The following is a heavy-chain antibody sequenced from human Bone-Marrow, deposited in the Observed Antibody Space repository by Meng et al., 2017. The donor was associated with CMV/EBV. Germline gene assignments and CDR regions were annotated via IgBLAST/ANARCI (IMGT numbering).Heavy chain of an antibody. J-gene: IGHJ6*02. CDR2: INPNSGGT. D-gene: IGHD4-11*01. CDR1: GYTFTGYY. V-gene: IGHV1-2*02. CDR3: ARASPLYYSNEGVYYYYGMDV. Sequence: ASVKVSCKASGYTFTGYYMHWVRQAPGQGLEWMGWINPNSGGTNYAQKFQGRVTMTRDTSISTAYMELRSLRSDDTAVYYCARASPLYYSNEGVYYYYGMDVWGQGTTVTVSS.